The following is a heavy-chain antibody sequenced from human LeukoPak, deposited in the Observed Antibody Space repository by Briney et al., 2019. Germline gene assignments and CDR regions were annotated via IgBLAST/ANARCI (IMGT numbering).Heavy chain of an antibody. CDR1: GFDFEDFA. CDR2: ISWSSGSL. J-gene: IGHJ6*02. CDR3: AKDIGLYYYYYGMDV. Sequence: PGRSLRLSCAASGFDFEDFAMHWVRQVPGKGLEWVSGISWSSGSLAYADSVRGRFTISRDNAKNSVYLQMNSLRAEDTALYYCAKDIGLYYYYYGMDVWGQGTTVTVSS. V-gene: IGHV3-9*01. D-gene: IGHD3-16*01.